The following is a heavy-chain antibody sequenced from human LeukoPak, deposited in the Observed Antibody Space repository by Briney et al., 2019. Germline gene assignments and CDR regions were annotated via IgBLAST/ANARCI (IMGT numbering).Heavy chain of an antibody. V-gene: IGHV1-18*01. J-gene: IGHJ4*02. D-gene: IGHD3-16*01. CDR3: AREGLGELSLDC. CDR1: GYTFSTYG. CDR2: ISTYNGDT. Sequence: ASVKVSCKSFGYTFSTYGIGWVRQAPGQGLEWMGWISTYNGDTTYAQKFQGRVTMTTDTSTGTAYMELGSLRSDDTAVYYCAREGLGELSLDCWGQGTLVTVSS.